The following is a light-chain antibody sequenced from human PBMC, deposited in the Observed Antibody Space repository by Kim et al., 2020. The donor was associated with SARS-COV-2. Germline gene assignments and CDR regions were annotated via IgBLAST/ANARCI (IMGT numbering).Light chain of an antibody. CDR2: LEGSGSY. J-gene: IGLJ3*02. CDR1: SGHSSYI. Sequence: QPVLTQSSSASAFLGSSVKLTCTLSSGHSSYIIAWHQQQPGKAPRYLIKLEGSGSYNKGSGVPDRFSGSSSGADRYLTISNLQSEDESEYYCETWDTSTCVCGGGTQLTVL. CDR3: ETWDTSTCV. V-gene: IGLV4-60*03.